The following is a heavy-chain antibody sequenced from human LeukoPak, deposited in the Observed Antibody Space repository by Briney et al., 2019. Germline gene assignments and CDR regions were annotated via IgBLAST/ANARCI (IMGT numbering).Heavy chain of an antibody. CDR1: GGSISSYY. CDR3: ARLTMVRGVEAFDI. Sequence: SETLSLTCTVSGGSISSYYWSWIRQPAGKGLEWIGRIYTSGSTNYNPSLKSRVTISVDTSKNQFFLKLSSVTAADTAVYYCARLTMVRGVEAFDIWGQGTMVTVSS. V-gene: IGHV4-4*07. J-gene: IGHJ3*02. CDR2: IYTSGST. D-gene: IGHD3-10*01.